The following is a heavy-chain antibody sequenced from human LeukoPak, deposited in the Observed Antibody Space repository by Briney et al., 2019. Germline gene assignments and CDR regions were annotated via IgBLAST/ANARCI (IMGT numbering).Heavy chain of an antibody. CDR3: ARDADVVVIRPTLYYYGMDV. J-gene: IGHJ6*02. CDR2: ISSSSSTI. Sequence: PGGSLRLSCAASGFTFSSYSMNWVRQAPGKGLEWVSYISSSSSTIYYADSVKGRFTISRDNSKNTLYLQMNSLRAEDTAVYYCARDADVVVIRPTLYYYGMDVWGQGTTVTVSS. D-gene: IGHD3-22*01. CDR1: GFTFSSYS. V-gene: IGHV3-48*01.